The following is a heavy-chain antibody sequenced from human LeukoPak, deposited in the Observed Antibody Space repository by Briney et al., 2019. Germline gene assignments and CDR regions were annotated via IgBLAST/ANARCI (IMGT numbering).Heavy chain of an antibody. CDR1: GGSISTYY. V-gene: IGHV4-59*01. CDR2: IYYSGST. J-gene: IGHJ5*02. D-gene: IGHD2-2*01. CDR3: ARAGYCSSTSCYSSGYNWFDP. Sequence: SETLSLTCTVSGGSISTYYWTWIRQPPGKGLEWIAYIYYSGSTNYNPSLKSRVTISVDTSKNHFSLRLSSVTAADTAVYYCARAGYCSSTSCYSSGYNWFDPWGQGTLVTVSS.